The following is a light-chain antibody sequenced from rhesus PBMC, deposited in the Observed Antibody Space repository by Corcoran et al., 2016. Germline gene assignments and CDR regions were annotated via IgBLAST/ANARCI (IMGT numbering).Light chain of an antibody. CDR2: EAS. V-gene: IGKV1-25*01. CDR3: QHYDSTPWT. J-gene: IGKJ1*01. Sequence: DIQMTQSPSSLSASVGDRVTITCRASQGITNDLAWYQQKPGETPKLLIYEASSLQSGIPSRFSGSGSGTDFTLTISSLQPEDFATYYCQHYDSTPWTFGQGTKVEIK. CDR1: QGITND.